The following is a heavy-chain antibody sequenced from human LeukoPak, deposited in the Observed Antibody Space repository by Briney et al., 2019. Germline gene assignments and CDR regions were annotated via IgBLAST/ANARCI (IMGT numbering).Heavy chain of an antibody. CDR1: GFTFSSYS. D-gene: IGHD4-23*01. Sequence: GGSLRLSCAASGFTFSSYSMNWVRQAPGKGLEWVSSISSSSSYIYYADSVKGRFTISRENAKNSLYLQMNSLRAEDTAVYYCARDGGGNSFDYWGQGTLVTVSS. CDR2: ISSSSSYI. CDR3: ARDGGGNSFDY. V-gene: IGHV3-21*01. J-gene: IGHJ4*02.